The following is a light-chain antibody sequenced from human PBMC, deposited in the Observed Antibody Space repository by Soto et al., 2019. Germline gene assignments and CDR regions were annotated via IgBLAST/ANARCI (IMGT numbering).Light chain of an antibody. Sequence: QSALTQPASVSGSPGQPITISCTGTSSDVGGYSSVSWYQHHPDTPPRLIIYDVRSRPSGVSNRFSGSQSANTAFLTISGLQAGDEADYYCCSYTTSTTYVFGTGTKVTVL. J-gene: IGLJ1*01. V-gene: IGLV2-14*01. CDR2: DVR. CDR3: CSYTTSTTYV. CDR1: SSDVGGYSS.